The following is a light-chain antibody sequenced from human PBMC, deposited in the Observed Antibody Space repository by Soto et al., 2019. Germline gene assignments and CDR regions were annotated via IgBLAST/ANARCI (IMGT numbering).Light chain of an antibody. Sequence: EIVMTQSPATLSVSPGERATLSCRASQSVSSNLAWYQQKRGQAPRLLIYGASTRATGIPGRFSGSGSGTEFTLTISSLQSEDFAVDYCQQYNNWHTFGGGTKVEIK. V-gene: IGKV3-15*01. CDR1: QSVSSN. CDR3: QQYNNWHT. J-gene: IGKJ4*02. CDR2: GAS.